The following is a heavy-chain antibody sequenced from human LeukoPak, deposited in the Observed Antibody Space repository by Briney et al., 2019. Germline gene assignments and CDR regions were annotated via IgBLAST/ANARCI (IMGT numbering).Heavy chain of an antibody. CDR3: ARGATVTQNY. J-gene: IGHJ4*02. Sequence: GGSLRLSCGASGFTFSSYSMNWVRQAPGKGLEWVSSISSSSSYIYYADSVKGRFTISRDNAKNSLYLQMNSLRAEDTAVYYCARGATVTQNYWGQGTLVTVSS. CDR1: GFTFSSYS. CDR2: ISSSSSYI. D-gene: IGHD4-17*01. V-gene: IGHV3-21*01.